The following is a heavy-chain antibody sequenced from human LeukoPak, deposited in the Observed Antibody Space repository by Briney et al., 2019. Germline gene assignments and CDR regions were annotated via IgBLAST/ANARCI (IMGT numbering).Heavy chain of an antibody. V-gene: IGHV1-18*01. J-gene: IGHJ4*02. CDR1: GYTFTSYG. Sequence: ASVKVSCKASGYTFTSYGISWVRQAPGQGLEWMGWISAYNGDTNYAQKLQGRVTMTTDTSTSTAYMELRSLRSDDTAVYYCARAEEKYYDILTGQYWGQGTLVTVSS. CDR2: ISAYNGDT. D-gene: IGHD3-9*01. CDR3: ARAEEKYYDILTGQY.